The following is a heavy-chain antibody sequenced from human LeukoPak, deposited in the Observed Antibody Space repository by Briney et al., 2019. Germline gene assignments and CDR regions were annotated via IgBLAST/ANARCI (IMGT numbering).Heavy chain of an antibody. D-gene: IGHD2-15*01. Sequence: GGFLRLSCAASGFIFSSYAMNWVRQAPGKGLEWVSSISGSGDSTYSADSVKGRFTISRDNSKNTLYLQMNSLRAEDTAVYYCAKDQGSLPTLNWFDPWGQGTLVTVSS. CDR2: ISGSGDST. V-gene: IGHV3-23*01. J-gene: IGHJ5*02. CDR3: AKDQGSLPTLNWFDP. CDR1: GFIFSSYA.